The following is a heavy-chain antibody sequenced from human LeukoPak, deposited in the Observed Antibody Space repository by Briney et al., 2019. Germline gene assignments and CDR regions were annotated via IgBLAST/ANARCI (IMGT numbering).Heavy chain of an antibody. CDR1: VGSVSSGSYY. D-gene: IGHD5-12*01. Sequence: SETLSLTCTVSVGSVSSGSYYWSWIRQPPGKGLEWIGYIYYSGSTNYNPSLKSRVTISVDTSKNQFSLKLSSVTAADTAVYYCARDRGGYSGYDYYFDYWGQGSLVTASS. CDR2: IYYSGST. V-gene: IGHV4-61*01. J-gene: IGHJ4*02. CDR3: ARDRGGYSGYDYYFDY.